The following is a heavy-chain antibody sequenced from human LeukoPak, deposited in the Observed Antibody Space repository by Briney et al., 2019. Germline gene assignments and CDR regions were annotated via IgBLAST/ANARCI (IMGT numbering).Heavy chain of an antibody. CDR2: ISSNGGST. Sequence: TGGSLRLSCAASGFTFSSYAMHWVRQAPGKGLEYVSTISSNGGSTYYANSVKGRFTISRDNSKNTLYLQMGSLRAEDMAVYYCARSGSGWYSYYYMDVWGKGTTVTVSS. D-gene: IGHD6-19*01. V-gene: IGHV3-64*01. CDR1: GFTFSSYA. J-gene: IGHJ6*03. CDR3: ARSGSGWYSYYYMDV.